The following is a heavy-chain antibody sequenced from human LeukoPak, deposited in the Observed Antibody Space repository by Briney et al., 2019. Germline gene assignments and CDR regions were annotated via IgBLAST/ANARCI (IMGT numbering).Heavy chain of an antibody. D-gene: IGHD3-3*01. J-gene: IGHJ4*02. V-gene: IGHV3-9*01. Sequence: GRSLRLSCAASGFTFDDYAMHWVRQAPGKGLEWVSGISWNSGSIDYADSVKGRFTISRDNAQNSLYLQMNSLRAEDTALYYCAKDMGVAFALYYFDYWGQGTLVTVSS. CDR3: AKDMGVAFALYYFDY. CDR2: ISWNSGSI. CDR1: GFTFDDYA.